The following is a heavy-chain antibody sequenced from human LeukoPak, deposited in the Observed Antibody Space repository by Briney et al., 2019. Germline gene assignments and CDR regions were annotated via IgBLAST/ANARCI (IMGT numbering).Heavy chain of an antibody. J-gene: IGHJ4*02. CDR2: IYHSGST. CDR3: ARHVPIAVAGYDY. D-gene: IGHD6-19*01. V-gene: IGHV4-30-2*01. Sequence: PSQTLSLTCAVSGGSISSGGYSWSWIRQPPGKGLEWIGYIYHSGSTYYNPSLKSRVTISVDRSKNQFSLKLSSVTAADTAVYYCARHVPIAVAGYDYWGQGTLVTVPS. CDR1: GGSISSGGYS.